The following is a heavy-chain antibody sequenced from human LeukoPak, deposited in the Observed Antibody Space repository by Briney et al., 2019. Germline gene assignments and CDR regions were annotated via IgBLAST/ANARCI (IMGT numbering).Heavy chain of an antibody. CDR1: GSSVSSDEYY. CDR3: ARVKVLRFLEWFLDF. Sequence: SETLSLTCTVSGSSVSSDEYYWSWVRQHPGMGLEWIGYVYYSGSSYYIPSLESRVTMSVEVSKNQFSLELRSVTAADTAVYYCARVKVLRFLEWFLDFWGQGALVTVSS. J-gene: IGHJ4*02. V-gene: IGHV4-31*03. D-gene: IGHD3-3*01. CDR2: VYYSGSS.